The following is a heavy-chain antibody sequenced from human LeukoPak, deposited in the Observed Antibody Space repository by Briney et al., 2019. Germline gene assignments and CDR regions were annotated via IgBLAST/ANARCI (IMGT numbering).Heavy chain of an antibody. CDR1: GFTFSSYA. V-gene: IGHV3-30-3*01. CDR3: ASEPRYQVHIDY. D-gene: IGHD2-2*01. CDR2: ISYDGSNK. J-gene: IGHJ4*02. Sequence: GGSLRLSCAASGFTFSSYAMHWVRQAPGKGLEWVAVISYDGSNKYYADSVKGRFTISRDNSKKTLYLQMNSLRAEDTAVYYCASEPRYQVHIDYWGQGTLVTVSS.